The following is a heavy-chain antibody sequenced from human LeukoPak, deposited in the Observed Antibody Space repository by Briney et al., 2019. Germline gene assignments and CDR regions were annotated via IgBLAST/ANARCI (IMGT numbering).Heavy chain of an antibody. Sequence: PGGSLRLSCAASGFTFDDYGMSGVRQAPGKGLEWVSGINWNGGSTGYAGSVKGRFTISRDNAKNSLYLQMNSLRAEDTAFYYCARGYSSGWLYYFDYWGQEALVTVSS. CDR2: INWNGGST. J-gene: IGHJ4*02. V-gene: IGHV3-20*04. CDR3: ARGYSSGWLYYFDY. D-gene: IGHD6-19*01. CDR1: GFTFDDYG.